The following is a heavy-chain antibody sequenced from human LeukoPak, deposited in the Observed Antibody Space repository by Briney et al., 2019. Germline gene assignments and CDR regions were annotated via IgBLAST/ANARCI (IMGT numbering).Heavy chain of an antibody. CDR2: IWYDGSNK. J-gene: IGHJ4*02. CDR3: TKARDDYGVDTIDS. D-gene: IGHD3-3*01. Sequence: GGSLTLSRAASGFTFSSYGMHWVRQAPGKGLEWVSYIWYDGSNKYYADSVKGRFTISRDNSKNTVNLQMNSLRAEDTAIYYCTKARDDYGVDTIDSWGQGTLVTVSS. CDR1: GFTFSSYG. V-gene: IGHV3-30*02.